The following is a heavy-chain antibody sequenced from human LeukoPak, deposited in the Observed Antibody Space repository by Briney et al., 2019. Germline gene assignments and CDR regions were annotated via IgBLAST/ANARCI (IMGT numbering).Heavy chain of an antibody. V-gene: IGHV3-11*04. CDR3: ARDDTHYGSSGSFYDAFDI. Sequence: TGGSLRLSCAASGFTFSDYNMRWIRQAPGKGLEWVSSISRSGSTKYYADSVKGRFTISRDNAKNSLYLQMNSLRAEDTAVYYCARDDTHYGSSGSFYDAFDIWGQGTMVTVSS. J-gene: IGHJ3*02. CDR2: ISRSGSTK. D-gene: IGHD3-22*01. CDR1: GFTFSDYN.